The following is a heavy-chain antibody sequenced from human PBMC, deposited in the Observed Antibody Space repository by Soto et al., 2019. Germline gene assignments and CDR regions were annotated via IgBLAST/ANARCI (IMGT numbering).Heavy chain of an antibody. J-gene: IGHJ6*02. V-gene: IGHV1-46*01. CDR1: GYTFTSYY. CDR2: INPSGGST. Sequence: ASVKVSCRASGYTFTSYYMHWVRQAPGQGLEWMGIINPSGGSTSYAQKFQGRVTMTRDTSTSTVYMGLSSLRSEDTAVYYCARDRAYYYGSGSRYYYGMDVWGQGTTVTVSS. CDR3: ARDRAYYYGSGSRYYYGMDV. D-gene: IGHD3-10*01.